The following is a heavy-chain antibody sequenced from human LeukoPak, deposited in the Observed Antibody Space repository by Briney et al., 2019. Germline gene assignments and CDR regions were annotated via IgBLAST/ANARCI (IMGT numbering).Heavy chain of an antibody. J-gene: IGHJ6*02. CDR1: GGSISSYY. D-gene: IGHD2-15*01. V-gene: IGHV4-59*01. Sequence: SETLSLTCSVSGGSISSYYWSWIRQPPGKGLEWIGFVYYNGGTNYNPSLRSRVTISADTSKNQFSLRLNSVTAADTAVYYCARDCSGGTCYNGILAGMDVWGQGTTVTVSS. CDR2: VYYNGGT. CDR3: ARDCSGGTCYNGILAGMDV.